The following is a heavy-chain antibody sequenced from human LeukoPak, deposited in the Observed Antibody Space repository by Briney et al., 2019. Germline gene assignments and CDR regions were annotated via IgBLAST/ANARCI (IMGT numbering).Heavy chain of an antibody. V-gene: IGHV4-39*07. D-gene: IGHD3-3*02. CDR2: VDYNGNT. J-gene: IGHJ4*02. Sequence: SETLSLTCTVVGGSISSRDENWNWIRQPPGKVLEWIGNVDYNGNTYYSPSLKGRALVSVDTSKNQVSLGLTSVTAADTAVYFCARSNHFWSAFLDTWGQGTLVTVSS. CDR3: ARSNHFWSAFLDT. CDR1: GGSISSRDEN.